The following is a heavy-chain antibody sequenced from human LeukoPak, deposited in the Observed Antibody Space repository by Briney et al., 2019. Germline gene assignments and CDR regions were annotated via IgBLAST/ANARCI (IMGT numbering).Heavy chain of an antibody. CDR3: ARAGTYYYYHVDV. J-gene: IGHJ6*03. D-gene: IGHD6-19*01. Sequence: GESLKISCKGSGYSFTSYWIGWVRQMPGKGLEWMGIIHPGDSDTRYSPYFQGQVTISADKSISTAYLQWSSLKASDTAIYYCARAGTYYYYHVDVWGKGTTVTVFS. V-gene: IGHV5-51*01. CDR1: GYSFTSYW. CDR2: IHPGDSDT.